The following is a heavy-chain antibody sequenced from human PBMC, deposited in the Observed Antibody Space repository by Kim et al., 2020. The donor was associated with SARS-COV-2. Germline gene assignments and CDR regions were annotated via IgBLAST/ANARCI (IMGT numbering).Heavy chain of an antibody. D-gene: IGHD7-27*01. CDR3: ARGWAGVVPSPLLGLGPHYDYYSMDV. CDR2: ITHSGAT. CDR1: VGSLSGYR. Sequence: SETLSLKCAVYVGSLSGYRWSWVRQSPGKGLEWIGEITHSGATNYNPSLKSRVAISIDTSKNQFSLTLNSVTAADTSVYFCARGWAGVVPSPLLGLGPHYDYYSMDVWGRGTTVTVSS. V-gene: IGHV4-34*01. J-gene: IGHJ6*02.